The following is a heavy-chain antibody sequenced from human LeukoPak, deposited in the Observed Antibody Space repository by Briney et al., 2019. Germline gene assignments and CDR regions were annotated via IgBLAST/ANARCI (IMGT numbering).Heavy chain of an antibody. CDR3: ARVGALLPFDY. D-gene: IGHD4/OR15-4a*01. CDR2: IYYSGST. J-gene: IGHJ4*02. V-gene: IGHV4-4*02. Sequence: SETLSLTCAVSRGSISSSNWWSWVRQSPGKGLEWIGEIYYSGSTSFNPSLESRVTISLDKSKNQFSLKLTSVTAADTAVYYCARVGALLPFDYWGQGILVTVSS. CDR1: RGSISSSNW.